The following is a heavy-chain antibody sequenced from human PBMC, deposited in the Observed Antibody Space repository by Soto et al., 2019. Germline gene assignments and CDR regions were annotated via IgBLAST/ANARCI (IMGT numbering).Heavy chain of an antibody. CDR1: GFNFYNYG. CDR3: AKDRVGGTFYTPLGF. CDR2: ITYDGSNK. V-gene: IGHV3-30*18. J-gene: IGHJ4*02. Sequence: WGSLRLSCQASGFNFYNYGIHCVRHSPFKWLEWVAVITYDGSNKYYADSVKGRFTISRDNSKNTLSLHLNTLKPEDTAVYHCAKDRVGGTFYTPLGFWGQGTLVTVSS. D-gene: IGHD1-7*01.